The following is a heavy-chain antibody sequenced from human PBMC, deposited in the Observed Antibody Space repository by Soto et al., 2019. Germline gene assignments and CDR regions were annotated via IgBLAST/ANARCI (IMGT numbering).Heavy chain of an antibody. J-gene: IGHJ4*02. D-gene: IGHD3-22*01. CDR3: GRADRNGYNEVHY. CDR1: GFTFSSYA. V-gene: IGHV3-30-3*01. CDR2: ISYDGTNK. Sequence: PGGSLRLSCAASGFTFSSYAMHWVRQAPGKGLEWVTVISYDGTNKYYTDSVKGRFTISRDNSQNTLYLQMNSLRAEDTAVYYCGRADRNGYNEVHYWGRGTLVTVSS.